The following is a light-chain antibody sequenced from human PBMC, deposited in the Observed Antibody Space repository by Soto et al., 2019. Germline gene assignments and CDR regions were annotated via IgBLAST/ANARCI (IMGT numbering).Light chain of an antibody. CDR1: SSNIGAGYV. J-gene: IGLJ1*01. V-gene: IGLV1-40*01. Sequence: QSVLTQPPSVSGAPGQRVTISCTGGSSNIGAGYVVHWYQQLPGTAPKLLIYGNSNRPSGVPDRFSGSKSGTSASLAITGLQAEDEADYYCQSYDSTLSGYVFGTGTKVTVL. CDR3: QSYDSTLSGYV. CDR2: GNS.